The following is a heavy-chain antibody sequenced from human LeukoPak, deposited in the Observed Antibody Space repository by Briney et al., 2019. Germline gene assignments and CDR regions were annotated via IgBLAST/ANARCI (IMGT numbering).Heavy chain of an antibody. CDR2: IWPGDSDT. Sequence: GESLKISCKGSGYSFNNYWIGWVRQMPGKGLEWMGIIWPGDSDTKYSPSFQGQVTISVDKSITTAYLQWSSLKASDTAIHYCARRVGLASDYRYYFDSWGQGTLVTVSS. J-gene: IGHJ4*02. D-gene: IGHD3-16*02. V-gene: IGHV5-51*01. CDR3: ARRVGLASDYRYYFDS. CDR1: GYSFNNYW.